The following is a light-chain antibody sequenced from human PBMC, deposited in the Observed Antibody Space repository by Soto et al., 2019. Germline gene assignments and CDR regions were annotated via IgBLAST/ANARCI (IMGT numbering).Light chain of an antibody. CDR3: QQQGT. Sequence: EIVMTQSPATLSVSPGERATLSCRASQSVSSNVAWYQQKPGQAPRLLIYGASTRATGIPARFSGSGSGTEFTLTISSLQSEDFAVYYCQQQGTFGQGTKLEIK. V-gene: IGKV3-15*01. J-gene: IGKJ2*01. CDR2: GAS. CDR1: QSVSSN.